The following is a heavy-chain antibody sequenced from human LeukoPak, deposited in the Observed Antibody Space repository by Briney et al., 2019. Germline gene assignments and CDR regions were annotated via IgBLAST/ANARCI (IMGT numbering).Heavy chain of an antibody. V-gene: IGHV4-34*01. Sequence: SETLSLTCTVSGGYMSSNYWSWIRQPPGKGLEWIGEINHSGSTNYNPSLKSRVTISVDTSKNQFSLKLSSVTAADTAVYYCAKLGFVVVPAATVDAFDIWGQGAMVTVSS. D-gene: IGHD2-2*01. CDR2: INHSGST. J-gene: IGHJ3*02. CDR3: AKLGFVVVPAATVDAFDI. CDR1: GGYMSSNY.